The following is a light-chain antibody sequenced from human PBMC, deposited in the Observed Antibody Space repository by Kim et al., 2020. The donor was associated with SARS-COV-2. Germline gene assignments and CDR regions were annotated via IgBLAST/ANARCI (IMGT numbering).Light chain of an antibody. CDR3: MQTTQFPHT. Sequence: DFVLTQTPLSSPVTLGQPASISCRSSQSLVHNNGNTYLSWLHRRPGQPPRLLISRISNRFSGVPDRFGGSGAGTDFTLKISRVEAEDVGVYYCMQTTQFPHTFGQGTKLEI. CDR2: RIS. J-gene: IGKJ2*01. V-gene: IGKV2-24*01. CDR1: QSLVHNNGNTY.